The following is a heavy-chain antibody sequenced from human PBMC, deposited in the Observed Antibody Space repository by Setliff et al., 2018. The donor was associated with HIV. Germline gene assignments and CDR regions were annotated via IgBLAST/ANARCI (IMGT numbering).Heavy chain of an antibody. D-gene: IGHD4-17*01. CDR1: GGTFSSYA. Sequence: GPSVKVSCKASGGTFSSYAISWVRQAPGQGLEWMGGIIPIFGTTKYAQKFQGRVTITTDESTSTAYMELSSLRSEDTAVYYCARAPRDGNNYGYQPYYFDYWGQGTLGTVSS. CDR3: ARAPRDGNNYGYQPYYFDY. CDR2: IIPIFGTT. J-gene: IGHJ4*02. V-gene: IGHV1-69*05.